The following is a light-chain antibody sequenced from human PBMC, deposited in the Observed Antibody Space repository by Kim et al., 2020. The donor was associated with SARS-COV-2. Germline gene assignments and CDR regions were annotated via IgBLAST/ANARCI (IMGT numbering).Light chain of an antibody. V-gene: IGKV3-15*01. CDR3: QQYYSWPFT. J-gene: IGKJ4*01. CDR2: DTS. Sequence: VSPGERATLSCRASQSFTSKLAWFQQKPGRAPRLLIYDTSTRATGIPARFSGSGSGTEFTLTISSLQSEDFAVYYCQQYYSWPFTFGGGTKVEIK. CDR1: QSFTSK.